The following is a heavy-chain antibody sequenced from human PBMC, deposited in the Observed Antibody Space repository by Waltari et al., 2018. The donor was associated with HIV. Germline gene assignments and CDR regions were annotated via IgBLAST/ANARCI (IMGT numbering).Heavy chain of an antibody. V-gene: IGHV3-7*01. D-gene: IGHD1-1*01. J-gene: IGHJ3*02. CDR3: ARDNWNDGLDI. CDR2: IKQDGSEK. CDR1: GFTFGSYW. Sequence: DVQLVEYGGGLVQPGGCLVLSCAASGFTFGSYWMSWVRQAPGKGLEWGANIKQDGSEKYYVDSVKGRFTIPRDNAKNSLYLQRNSLRAEDTAVYYCARDNWNDGLDIWGQGTMVTVSS.